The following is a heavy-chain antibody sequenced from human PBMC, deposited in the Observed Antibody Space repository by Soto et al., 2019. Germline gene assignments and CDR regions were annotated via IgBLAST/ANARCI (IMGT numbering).Heavy chain of an antibody. CDR3: ARDSPSRRVTPFDY. J-gene: IGHJ4*02. CDR2: MNPNSGNT. V-gene: IGHV1-8*01. Sequence: QVQLVQSGAEVKKPGASVKVSCTASGYAFTSYDINWVRQTTGQGLEWMGWMNPNSGNTGYAQKFQGRVTMTRNTSINKAYMELSGLRSADTAVYYCARDSPSRRVTPFDYWGQGTLVTVSS. D-gene: IGHD5-18*01. CDR1: GYAFTSYD.